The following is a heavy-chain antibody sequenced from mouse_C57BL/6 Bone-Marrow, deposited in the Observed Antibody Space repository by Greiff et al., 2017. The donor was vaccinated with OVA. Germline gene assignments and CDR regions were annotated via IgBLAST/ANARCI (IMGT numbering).Heavy chain of an antibody. Sequence: QVQLQQPGAELVKPGASVKLSCKASGYTFTRYWLPWVKQRPGQGLEWIGEIDPSDSYTNYNQKFKGKATLTVDTSSSTAYMQLSSLPSEDSAVYYCARALYDGFAYWGQVTLVTVSA. V-gene: IGHV1-50*01. CDR3: ARALYDGFAY. CDR2: IDPSDSYT. D-gene: IGHD2-3*01. CDR1: GYTFTRYW. J-gene: IGHJ3*01.